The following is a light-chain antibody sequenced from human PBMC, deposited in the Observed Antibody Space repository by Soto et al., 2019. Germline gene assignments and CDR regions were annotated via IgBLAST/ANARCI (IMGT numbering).Light chain of an antibody. J-gene: IGKJ2*01. CDR1: QTISSW. CDR2: KAS. V-gene: IGKV1-5*03. Sequence: DIQMTQSPSTLSASVGDRVTITCRASQTISSWLAWYQQKPGKAPNLLIYKASSLESGAPPRFSGSGSGTEFTLTISSLQPDDFATYYGQQSNTYPYTFGQGTKLEIK. CDR3: QQSNTYPYT.